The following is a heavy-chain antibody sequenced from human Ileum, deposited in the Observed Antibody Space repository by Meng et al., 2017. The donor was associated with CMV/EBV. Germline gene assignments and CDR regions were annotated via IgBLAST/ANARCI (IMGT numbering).Heavy chain of an antibody. V-gene: IGHV3-53*01. J-gene: IGHJ4*02. CDR1: GFTFNRYD. D-gene: IGHD2-21*02. Sequence: GESLKISCAASGFTFNRYDISWVRQAPGKGLEWVSIIYTGGRTQYSDSVKGRFTISNDDSKNTLFLQMDSLQPDDTGVYYCANRLDYWGQGTLVTVSS. CDR2: IYTGGRT. CDR3: ANRLDY.